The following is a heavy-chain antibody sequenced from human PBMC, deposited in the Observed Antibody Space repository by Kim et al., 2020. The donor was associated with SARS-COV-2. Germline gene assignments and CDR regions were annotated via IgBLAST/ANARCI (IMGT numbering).Heavy chain of an antibody. CDR3: ASLKGYCSGGSCYPLNRWYYGMDV. D-gene: IGHD2-15*01. J-gene: IGHJ6*02. CDR1: GGSFSGYY. CDR2: INHSGST. Sequence: SETLSLTCAVYGGSFSGYYWSWIRQPPGKGLEWIGEINHSGSTNYNPSLKSRVTISVDTSKNQFSLKLSSVTAADTAVYYCASLKGYCSGGSCYPLNRWYYGMDVWGQGTTVTVSS. V-gene: IGHV4-34*01.